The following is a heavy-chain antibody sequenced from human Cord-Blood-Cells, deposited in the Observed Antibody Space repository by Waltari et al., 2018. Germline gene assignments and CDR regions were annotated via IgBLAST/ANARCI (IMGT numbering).Heavy chain of an antibody. J-gene: IGHJ4*02. CDR1: GGSISIYS. CDR2: IYYSGST. D-gene: IGHD3-10*01. Sequence: QVELQVWGTGLVKPSEALSRTSTVSGGSISIYSWRWLRQPPGKGLEWIGYIYYSGSTNYNPSLKSRVTISVDTSKNQFSLKLSSVTAADTAVYYCARYYYGSGSFDYWGQGTLVTVSS. CDR3: ARYYYGSGSFDY. V-gene: IGHV4-59*01.